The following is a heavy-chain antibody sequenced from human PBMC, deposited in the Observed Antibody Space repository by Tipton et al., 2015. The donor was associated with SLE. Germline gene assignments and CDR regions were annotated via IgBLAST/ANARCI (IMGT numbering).Heavy chain of an antibody. CDR3: ARGVAGYYFFSDMDV. V-gene: IGHV4-34*01. Sequence: TLSLTCTLYGGSFSGYSWSWLRRPPGKGLEWIGEITHSRTTNYNPSLNSGVTISLDTSWNQFSLKLRSVTAADTAVYYCARGVAGYYFFSDMDVWGKGATVTIS. CDR2: ITHSRTT. D-gene: IGHD2-15*01. CDR1: GGSFSGYS. J-gene: IGHJ6*03.